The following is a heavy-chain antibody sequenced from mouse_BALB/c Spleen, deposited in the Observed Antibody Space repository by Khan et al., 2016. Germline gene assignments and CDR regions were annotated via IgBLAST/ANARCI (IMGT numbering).Heavy chain of an antibody. Sequence: EVQLQESGPGLVKPSQSLSLTCTVTGYSITSDYAWNWIRQFPGNKLEWMGYIRYSGSTTYNPSLKSRISITRDTSKNQFFVQLYSVTTEDTATYYCTRSPTATRYFDVWGAGTTVTVSS. D-gene: IGHD1-2*01. CDR2: IRYSGST. V-gene: IGHV3-2*02. CDR3: TRSPTATRYFDV. J-gene: IGHJ1*01. CDR1: GYSITSDYA.